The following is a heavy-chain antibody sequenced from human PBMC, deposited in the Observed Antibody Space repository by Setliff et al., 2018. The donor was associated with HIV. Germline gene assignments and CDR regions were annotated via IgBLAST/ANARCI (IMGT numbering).Heavy chain of an antibody. CDR1: GFTFSNYE. J-gene: IGHJ3*01. Sequence: GGSLRLSCAASGFTFSNYEMNWVRQAPGKGLEWVSYISSSGSTDYYADSVKGRFTISRDNAKNSLFLQMSSLRAEDTALYYCAKLDYYDYSGSWARKVAIDFWGRGTMVTVSS. D-gene: IGHD3-22*01. V-gene: IGHV3-48*03. CDR2: ISSSGSTD. CDR3: AKLDYYDYSGSWARKVAIDF.